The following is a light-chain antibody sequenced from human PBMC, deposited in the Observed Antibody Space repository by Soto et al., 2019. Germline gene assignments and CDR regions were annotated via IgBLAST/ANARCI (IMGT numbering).Light chain of an antibody. CDR2: KAS. Sequence: DIQMTQSPSTLSVSVGDRVTITCRASQSISSWLAWYQQKPGKAPKLLIYKASSLESGVPSRFSGSGSGTEFTLTISSLQPDDFATYYCQQYNSYSVFGGGTKVEIK. CDR1: QSISSW. V-gene: IGKV1-5*03. CDR3: QQYNSYSV. J-gene: IGKJ4*01.